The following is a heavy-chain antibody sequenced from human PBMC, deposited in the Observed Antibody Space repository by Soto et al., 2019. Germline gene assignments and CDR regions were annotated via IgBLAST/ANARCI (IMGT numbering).Heavy chain of an antibody. D-gene: IGHD2-15*01. CDR3: ARGFCSGGSCYFDY. V-gene: IGHV3-64*02. CDR1: GFTFSSYA. CDR2: ISSNGGGT. J-gene: IGHJ4*02. Sequence: LRLSCAASGFTFSSYAMHWVRQAPGKGLEYVSAISSNGGGTYYADSVKGRFTISRDNSKNTLYLQMGSLRAEDIAVYYCARGFCSGGSCYFDYWGQGTLVTVSS.